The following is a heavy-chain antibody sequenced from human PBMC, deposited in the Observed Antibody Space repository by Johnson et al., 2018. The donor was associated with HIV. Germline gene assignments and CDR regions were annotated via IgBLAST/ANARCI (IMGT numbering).Heavy chain of an antibody. D-gene: IGHD1-1*01. J-gene: IGHJ3*02. V-gene: IGHV3-30*03. CDR2: ISYDGINK. CDR3: ASRYTVDAFDI. CDR1: GFTFSSYG. Sequence: QVQLVESGGGVVQPGRSLRLSCAASGFTFSSYGMHWVRQAPGKGLEWVAVISYDGINKYYSESVKGRFTISIDNSKDTLYLQMNSLRAEDTAVYYCASRYTVDAFDIWGQGTMVTVSS.